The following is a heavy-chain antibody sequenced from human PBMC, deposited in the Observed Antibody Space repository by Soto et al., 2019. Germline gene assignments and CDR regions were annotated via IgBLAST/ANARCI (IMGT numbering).Heavy chain of an antibody. J-gene: IGHJ2*01. CDR2: ISGSGGST. CDR1: GFTFSSYA. Sequence: GGSLRLSCAASGFTFSSYAMNWVRQGPGKGLEWVSVISGSGGSTYYADSVKGRFTISRDNSKNTLYLQMNSLRAEDTAVYYCAKAGGFGGYWYFDLWGRGTLVT. CDR3: AKAGGFGGYWYFDL. D-gene: IGHD3-10*01. V-gene: IGHV3-23*01.